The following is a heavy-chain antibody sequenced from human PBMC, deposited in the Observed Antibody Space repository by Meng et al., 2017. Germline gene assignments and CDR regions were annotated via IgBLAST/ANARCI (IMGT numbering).Heavy chain of an antibody. CDR1: GYTFTSYG. D-gene: IGHD3-9*01. CDR2: ISAYNGNT. J-gene: IGHJ4*02. V-gene: IGHV1-18*01. Sequence: QVTLVQSGAEVKKPGASVKVSCKASGYTFTSYGISWVRQAPGQGLEWMGWISAYNGNTNYAQKLQGRVTMTTDTSTSTAYMELRSLRSDDTAVYYCARAPSELRYFDWLLDYWGQGTLVTVSS. CDR3: ARAPSELRYFDWLLDY.